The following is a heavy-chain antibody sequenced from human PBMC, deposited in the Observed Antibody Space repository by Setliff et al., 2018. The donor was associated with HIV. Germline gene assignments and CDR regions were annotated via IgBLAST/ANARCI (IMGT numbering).Heavy chain of an antibody. J-gene: IGHJ3*02. CDR2: IIPILGTA. D-gene: IGHD3-10*01. V-gene: IGHV1-69*05. CDR3: ARDRAGDAFDI. Sequence: SVKVSCKASGGTFSNYAINWVRQAPGQGLEWMVGIIPILGTANYAQKFQGRVTMTTDTSTSTAYMELRSLRSDDTAVYYCARDRAGDAFDIWGQGTMVTVSS. CDR1: GGTFSNYA.